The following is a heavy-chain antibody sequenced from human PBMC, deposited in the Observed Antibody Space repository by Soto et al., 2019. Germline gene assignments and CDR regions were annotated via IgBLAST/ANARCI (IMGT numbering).Heavy chain of an antibody. CDR1: GYTFTSYG. CDR2: IIPILGIA. CDR3: ARVQDYYDSSGYDDD. J-gene: IGHJ4*02. Sequence: SVKVSCKASGYTFTSYGISWVRQAPGQGLEWMGRIIPILGIANYAQKFQGRVTITADKSTSTAYMELSSLRSEDTAVYYCARVQDYYDSSGYDDDWGQGTLVTVSS. D-gene: IGHD3-22*01. V-gene: IGHV1-69*04.